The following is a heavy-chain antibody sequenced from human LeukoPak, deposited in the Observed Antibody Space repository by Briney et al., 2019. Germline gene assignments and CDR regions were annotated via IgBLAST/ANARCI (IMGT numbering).Heavy chain of an antibody. V-gene: IGHV3-48*02. D-gene: IGHD2-21*01. CDR1: GFTFSSYS. J-gene: IGHJ4*02. Sequence: PGGSLRLSCAASGFTFSSYSMNWVSQAPGKGLEWVSYISSGSSTIHYADSMKGRFTISRDNAKNSLYLQMNSLRDEDTAVYYCARGGEGLLDYWGQGTLVTVSS. CDR3: ARGGEGLLDY. CDR2: ISSGSSTI.